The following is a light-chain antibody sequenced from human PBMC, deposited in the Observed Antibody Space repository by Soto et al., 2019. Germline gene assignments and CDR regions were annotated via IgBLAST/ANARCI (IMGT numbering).Light chain of an antibody. CDR1: SGDVGSYKY. Sequence: QSALTQPASVSGSPGQSISVSCTGSSGDVGSYKYVSWYQQHPGKAPKLIIYEVNKRPSGVSNRFSGSKSGNTASLTISGLQAEDEADYYCCSYAGSSTVVFGGGTKLTVL. J-gene: IGLJ2*01. CDR2: EVN. CDR3: CSYAGSSTVV. V-gene: IGLV2-23*02.